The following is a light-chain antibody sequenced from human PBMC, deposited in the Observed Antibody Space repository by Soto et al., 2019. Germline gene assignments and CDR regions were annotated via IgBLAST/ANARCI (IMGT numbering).Light chain of an antibody. J-gene: IGKJ2*01. Sequence: IVLTQSPGTLSLSPGERATLSCRASKSVSRAFFAWYQQKPGQPLRLLIYAAASRATGIPDRFSGSGSATDFTLTISRLEPEDFAVYYCQQYGDSPPTFGRGTKVEIK. CDR2: AAA. CDR3: QQYGDSPPT. CDR1: KSVSRAF. V-gene: IGKV3-20*01.